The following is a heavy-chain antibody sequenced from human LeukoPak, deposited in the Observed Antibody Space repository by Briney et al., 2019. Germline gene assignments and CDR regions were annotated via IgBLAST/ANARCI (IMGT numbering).Heavy chain of an antibody. CDR3: ATRHYDFWSGYYQLFDY. Sequence: ASVKVSCKASGYTFTSYYMHWVRQAPGKGLEWMGGFDPEDGETIYAQKFQGRVTMTEDTSTDTAYMELSSLRSEDTAVYYCATRHYDFWSGYYQLFDYWGQGTLVTVSS. CDR2: FDPEDGET. V-gene: IGHV1-24*01. J-gene: IGHJ4*02. D-gene: IGHD3-3*01. CDR1: GYTFTSYY.